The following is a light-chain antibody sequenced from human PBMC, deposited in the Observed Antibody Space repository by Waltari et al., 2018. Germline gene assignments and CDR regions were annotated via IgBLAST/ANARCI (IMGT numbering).Light chain of an antibody. CDR1: QSVRVY. V-gene: IGKV3-11*01. CDR2: DTS. CDR3: QQRHNWPLT. J-gene: IGKJ4*01. Sequence: EIVLTQSPATLSLSPGERATLSCRASQSVRVYLAWYQQKPGHAPRPLIYDTSNRASGPPDRFSGSGSGTDFSLSISSLEPEDFAVYYCQQRHNWPLTFGGGTKVEIK.